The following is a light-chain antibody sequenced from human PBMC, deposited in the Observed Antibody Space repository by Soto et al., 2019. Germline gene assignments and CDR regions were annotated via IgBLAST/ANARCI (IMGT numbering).Light chain of an antibody. CDR1: QTISSW. CDR3: QQYNSYSRT. J-gene: IGKJ1*01. Sequence: DIPMTQSPSTLSGSVGDRVTISCRSSQTISSWLAWYQQKPGKAPKLLIYKASTLKSGVPSRVSGSGSGTEFTLTISSLQPEDFATYYCQQYNSYSRTFGQGTKVDI. CDR2: KAS. V-gene: IGKV1-5*03.